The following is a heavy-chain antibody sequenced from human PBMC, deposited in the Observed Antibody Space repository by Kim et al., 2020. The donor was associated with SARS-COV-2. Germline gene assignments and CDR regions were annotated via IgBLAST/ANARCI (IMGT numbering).Heavy chain of an antibody. J-gene: IGHJ4*02. CDR3: ARDLAAGMDY. Sequence: NTKYCKKFQGVVTITRATSASTAYMELSSLGSEDTAVYYCARDLAAGMDYWDQGTLVTVSS. D-gene: IGHD6-13*01. CDR2: NT. V-gene: IGHV1-3*01.